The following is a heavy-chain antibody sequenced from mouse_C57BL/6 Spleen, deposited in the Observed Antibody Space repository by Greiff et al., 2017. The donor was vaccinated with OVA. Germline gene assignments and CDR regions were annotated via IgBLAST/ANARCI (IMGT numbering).Heavy chain of an antibody. Sequence: QVQLQQPGAELVKPGASVKLSCKASGYTFTSYWMPWVKQRPGQGLEWIGEIDPSDSYTNYNQKFKGKATLTVDTSASTSNRQLSSLTSEDSAVYYCAKMEGVYSNNAMDYWGQGTSVTVSS. J-gene: IGHJ4*01. V-gene: IGHV1-50*01. CDR2: IDPSDSYT. CDR1: GYTFTSYW. D-gene: IGHD2-5*01. CDR3: AKMEGVYSNNAMDY.